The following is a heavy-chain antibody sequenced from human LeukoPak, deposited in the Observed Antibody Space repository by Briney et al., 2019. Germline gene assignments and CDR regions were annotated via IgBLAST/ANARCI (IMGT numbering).Heavy chain of an antibody. Sequence: SETLSLTCAVYGGSFSGYYWSWIRQPPGKGLEWIGEINQGGSTNYNPSLKSRVTISVDTSKIQFSLKLSSVTAADTAVYYCARGGRPPDIAVVVAAMYYFDYWGQGTLVTVSS. CDR3: ARGGRPPDIAVVVAAMYYFDY. V-gene: IGHV4-34*01. CDR2: INQGGST. D-gene: IGHD2-15*01. J-gene: IGHJ4*02. CDR1: GGSFSGYY.